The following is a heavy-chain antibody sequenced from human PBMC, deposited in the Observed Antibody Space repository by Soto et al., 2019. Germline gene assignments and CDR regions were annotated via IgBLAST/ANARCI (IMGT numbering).Heavy chain of an antibody. Sequence: QVQLVQSGAEEKKPGASVKVSCKASGYTFTSYAMHWVRQAPGQRLEWMGWINAGNGNTEYSQKFQGRVTITRDTSASTAYMELSSLRSEDTAVYYCARSIVVVTALDYWGQGTLFTVSS. D-gene: IGHD2-21*02. V-gene: IGHV1-3*05. CDR1: GYTFTSYA. CDR2: INAGNGNT. J-gene: IGHJ4*02. CDR3: ARSIVVVTALDY.